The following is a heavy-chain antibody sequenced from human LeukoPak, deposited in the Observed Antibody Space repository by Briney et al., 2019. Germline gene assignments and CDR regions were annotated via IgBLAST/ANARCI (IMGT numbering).Heavy chain of an antibody. V-gene: IGHV3-23*01. CDR1: GFTFSSYG. J-gene: IGHJ6*03. CDR3: ARGSGWFNHYYMDV. Sequence: PGGSLRLSCAASGFTFSSYGMSWVRQAPGKGLEWVSAISGSGGSTYYADSVKGRFTISRDNSKNTLYLQMGSLRTEDMAVYYCARGSGWFNHYYMDVWGKGTTVTISS. CDR2: ISGSGGST. D-gene: IGHD6-19*01.